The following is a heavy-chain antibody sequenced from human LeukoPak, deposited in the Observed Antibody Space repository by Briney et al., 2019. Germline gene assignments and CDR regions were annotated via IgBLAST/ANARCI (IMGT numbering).Heavy chain of an antibody. J-gene: IGHJ2*01. CDR3: ARVLAGDFDL. V-gene: IGHV3-74*01. CDR1: GFTFSSYS. CDR2: INTDGSS. Sequence: GGSLRLSCAASGFTFSSYSMNWVRQAPGKGLEWVSRINTDGSSSYADSVKGRFTISRDTAKNTLYLQMNSLRAEDTAVYYCARVLAGDFDLWGRGTLVTVSS. D-gene: IGHD6-19*01.